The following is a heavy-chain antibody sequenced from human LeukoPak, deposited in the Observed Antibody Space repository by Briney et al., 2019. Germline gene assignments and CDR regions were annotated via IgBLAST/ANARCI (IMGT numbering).Heavy chain of an antibody. CDR3: ARDFSFDY. CDR1: GFTFSIYA. V-gene: IGHV3-30*14. Sequence: GGSLRLSCAASGFTFSIYAMHWVRQAPGKGLEWVAFISSDGSNKYYADSVKGRFTISRDKTKNTLYLQMNSLRAEDTAVYYCARDFSFDYWGQGTLVTVSS. CDR2: ISSDGSNK. D-gene: IGHD2/OR15-2a*01. J-gene: IGHJ4*02.